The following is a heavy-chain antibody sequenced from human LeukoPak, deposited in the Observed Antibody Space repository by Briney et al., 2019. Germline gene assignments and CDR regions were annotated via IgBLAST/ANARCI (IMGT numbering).Heavy chain of an antibody. J-gene: IGHJ4*02. V-gene: IGHV3-48*02. CDR2: ISYSSSTR. D-gene: IGHD6-19*01. CDR1: GFIFSSYN. CDR3: ARVGSEWLVNDY. Sequence: GGSLRLSCTASGFIFSSYNMNWVRQAPGKGLEWVSYISYSSSTRYYADSVKGRFTISRDNAKNSLYRQINSPRDEDMAVYYCARVGSEWLVNDYWGQGALVTVSS.